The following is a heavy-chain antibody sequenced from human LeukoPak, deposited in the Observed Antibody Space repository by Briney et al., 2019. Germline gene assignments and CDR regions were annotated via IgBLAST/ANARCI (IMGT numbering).Heavy chain of an antibody. CDR1: GGTFSSYA. J-gene: IGHJ4*02. CDR2: IIPIFGTA. V-gene: IGHV1-69*06. D-gene: IGHD6-13*01. CDR3: ASRSSAYSSSWLPFDY. Sequence: SVKVSCKASGGTFSSYAISWVRQAPGQGLEWMGGIIPIFGTANYAQKFQGRVTITADKSTSTAYMELSSLRSEDTAVYYCASRSSAYSSSWLPFDYWGQGTLVTVSS.